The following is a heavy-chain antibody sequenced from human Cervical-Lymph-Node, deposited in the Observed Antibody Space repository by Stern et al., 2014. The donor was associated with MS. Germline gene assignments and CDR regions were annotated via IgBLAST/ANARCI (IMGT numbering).Heavy chain of an antibody. Sequence: QVQLVQSGAEVKKPGSSVKISCKSSGGISWVRQAPGQGLEWMGGVIPFVGTSNYAQKFTGRVTITADTSTNTAYLEVRSLKTDDRAVYCCAGGGGDNWFDPWGQGTLVTVSS. V-gene: IGHV1-69*06. CDR2: VIPFVGTS. D-gene: IGHD3-16*01. CDR3: AGGGGDNWFDP. J-gene: IGHJ5*02. CDR1: GG.